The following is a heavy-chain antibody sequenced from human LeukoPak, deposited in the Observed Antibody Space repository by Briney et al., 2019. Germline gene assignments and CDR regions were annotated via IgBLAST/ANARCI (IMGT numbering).Heavy chain of an antibody. Sequence: WGVLRLSCAASGFTLSRNWMIWVRQAPGKRLEWVANINQDGSEKYYVDSVKGCFTISRDNAKNSLFLQMNSLRAEDTAVYYCARVGSGNFLGAFDIWGQGTMVTVSS. D-gene: IGHD1-26*01. CDR1: GFTLSRNW. CDR2: INQDGSEK. CDR3: ARVGSGNFLGAFDI. V-gene: IGHV3-7*03. J-gene: IGHJ3*02.